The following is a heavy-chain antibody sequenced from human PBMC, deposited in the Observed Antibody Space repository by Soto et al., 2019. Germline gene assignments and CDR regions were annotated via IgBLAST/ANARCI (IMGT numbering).Heavy chain of an antibody. CDR2: ISAYNGNT. D-gene: IGHD4-17*01. V-gene: IGHV1-18*01. CDR3: ARDLYGDYVGSAFDI. Sequence: ASVKVSCKASGYTFTSYGISWVRQAPGQGLEWMGWISAYNGNTNYAQKLQGRVTMTTDTSTSTAYMELRSLRSDDTAVYYCARDLYGDYVGSAFDIWGQGTMFTVSS. J-gene: IGHJ3*02. CDR1: GYTFTSYG.